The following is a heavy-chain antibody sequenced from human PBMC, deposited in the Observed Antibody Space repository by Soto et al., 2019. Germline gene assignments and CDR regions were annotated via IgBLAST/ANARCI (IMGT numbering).Heavy chain of an antibody. V-gene: IGHV4-30-4*01. CDR1: GGSISSGNYY. J-gene: IGHJ4*02. D-gene: IGHD2-15*01. Sequence: QVQLQESGPGLVKPSQPLSLTCTVSGGSISSGNYYWSWIRQPPGKGLEWIGFISYSGSTYYSTSLKGRVTISVATSKSQFSLNLSFVTAADTAVYYCATMGTPATGLYFFDYWGQGSLVTVSS. CDR3: ATMGTPATGLYFFDY. CDR2: ISYSGST.